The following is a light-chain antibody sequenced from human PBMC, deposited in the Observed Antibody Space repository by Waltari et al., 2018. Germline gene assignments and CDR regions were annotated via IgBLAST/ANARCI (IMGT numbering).Light chain of an antibody. V-gene: IGKV1-5*03. Sequence: DIQMTQSPSTLSVSVGDRVTITCRASQSISSWLAWYQQKPGKAPKLLIYKASTLQSGIPSRFSGSGSGTDFTLTISSLHPDDFATYYCQQYHTYWAFGQGTKVEIK. CDR2: KAS. CDR1: QSISSW. CDR3: QQYHTYWA. J-gene: IGKJ1*01.